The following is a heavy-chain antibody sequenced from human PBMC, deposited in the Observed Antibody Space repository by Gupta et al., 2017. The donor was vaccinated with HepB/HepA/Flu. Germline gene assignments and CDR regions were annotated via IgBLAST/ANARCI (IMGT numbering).Heavy chain of an antibody. Sequence: QVQLQESGPGLVKPTETLSLTCTVSGGSISSYYWSWIRQPPGQGLEWIGYIYYSGSTNYNPSLKSRVTISVDTSKNQFSLKLSSVTAADTAVYYCARRGSHYDFWSGRYYYGMDVWGQGTTVTGSS. V-gene: IGHV4-59*01. CDR3: ARRGSHYDFWSGRYYYGMDV. CDR1: GGSISSYY. D-gene: IGHD3-3*01. CDR2: IYYSGST. J-gene: IGHJ6*02.